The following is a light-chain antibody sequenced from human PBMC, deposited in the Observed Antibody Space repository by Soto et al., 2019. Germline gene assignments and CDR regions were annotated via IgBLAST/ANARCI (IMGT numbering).Light chain of an antibody. J-gene: IGLJ2*01. V-gene: IGLV2-23*01. CDR1: SSDVGSYNL. Sequence: QSALTQPASVSGSPGQSITISCTGISSDVGSYNLVSWYQQHPGKAPKVMIYEGSKRPSGVSNRFSGSRPGNTASLTISGLQAEDEAHYYCSSYAGSSTHVVFGGRTKLTVL. CDR2: EGS. CDR3: SSYAGSSTHVV.